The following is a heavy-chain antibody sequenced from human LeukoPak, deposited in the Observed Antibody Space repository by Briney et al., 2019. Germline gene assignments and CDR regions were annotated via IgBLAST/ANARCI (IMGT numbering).Heavy chain of an antibody. D-gene: IGHD3-22*01. CDR2: IGVVGDT. CDR3: ARHFDSSTYFFLYFDY. CDR1: GFTFSNYP. J-gene: IGHJ4*02. V-gene: IGHV3-23*01. Sequence: GGSLRLSCVASGFTFSNYPMTWVRQAPAKGLEGVSAIGVVGDTYYADSVRGLFTISRDNSKNTLYLQMNSMRAEDTALYCCARHFDSSTYFFLYFDYWGPGALVTVSS.